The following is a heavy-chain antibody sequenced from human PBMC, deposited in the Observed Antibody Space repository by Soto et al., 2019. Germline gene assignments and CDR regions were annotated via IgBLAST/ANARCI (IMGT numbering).Heavy chain of an antibody. J-gene: IGHJ3*02. CDR2: IKQDGSEK. CDR3: ATRITMIVVVDDAFDI. V-gene: IGHV3-7*01. Sequence: PGGSLRLSCAASGFTFSSYWMSWVRQAPGKGLEWVANIKQDGSEKYYVDSVKGRFTISRDNAKNSLYLQMNSLRAEDTAVYYCATRITMIVVVDDAFDIWGQGTMVTVSS. D-gene: IGHD3-22*01. CDR1: GFTFSSYW.